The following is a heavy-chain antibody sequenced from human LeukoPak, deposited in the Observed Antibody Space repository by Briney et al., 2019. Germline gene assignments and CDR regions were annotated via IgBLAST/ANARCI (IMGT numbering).Heavy chain of an antibody. V-gene: IGHV4-4*02. CDR2: IYRSGSA. Sequence: MASETLSLTCAVSGGSISSGNWWSWVRQPPGKGLERIGEIYRSGSANYNPFLKSRVTISVDKSKNQFSLNLSSVTAADTAVYYCARVGAAAGTGWFDPWGQGTLVTVSS. J-gene: IGHJ5*02. CDR1: GGSISSGNW. D-gene: IGHD6-13*01. CDR3: ARVGAAAGTGWFDP.